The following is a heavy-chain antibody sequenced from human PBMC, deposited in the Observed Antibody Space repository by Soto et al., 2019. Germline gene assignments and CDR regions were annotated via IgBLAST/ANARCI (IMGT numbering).Heavy chain of an antibody. V-gene: IGHV4-31*03. CDR1: GAYISSGDYF. J-gene: IGHJ5*02. Sequence: PSETLSLTCTVSGAYISSGDYFWSWIRQHPGKDLEWIGYFYYSGSTFYSPSLRSRVTMSVDTSKNQFSLKLSSVTAADTAVYFCARMITATGFDPWGQGTLVTVSS. CDR3: ARMITATGFDP. CDR2: FYYSGST. D-gene: IGHD3-16*01.